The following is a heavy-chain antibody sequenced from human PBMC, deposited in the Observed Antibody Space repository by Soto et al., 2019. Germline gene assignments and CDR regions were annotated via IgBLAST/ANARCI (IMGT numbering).Heavy chain of an antibody. D-gene: IGHD6-6*01. Sequence: SETLSLTCTVSGGSISNDGYYWNWIRQSPGKGLEWIGYISYSGNTYYNPSLKSRLTISLDTSKNRFSLKLSSVTAADTAVYYCARERPDGARLDPWGQGTLVTVSS. CDR2: ISYSGNT. CDR3: ARERPDGARLDP. CDR1: GGSISNDGYY. J-gene: IGHJ5*02. V-gene: IGHV4-30-4*08.